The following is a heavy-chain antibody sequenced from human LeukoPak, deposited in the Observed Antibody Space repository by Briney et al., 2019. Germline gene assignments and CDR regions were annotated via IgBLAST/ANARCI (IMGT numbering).Heavy chain of an antibody. J-gene: IGHJ6*02. V-gene: IGHV3-21*01. CDR2: ISSSSSYI. Sequence: GGSLRLSCAAYGFTFSSYSMNWVRQAPGKGLEWVSSISSSSSYIYYADSVKGRFTISRDNAKNSLYLQMNSLRAEDTAVYYCAKAVSQYNHHYGVDVWGQGTTVTVSS. CDR1: GFTFSSYS. CDR3: AKAVSQYNHHYGVDV. D-gene: IGHD1-14*01.